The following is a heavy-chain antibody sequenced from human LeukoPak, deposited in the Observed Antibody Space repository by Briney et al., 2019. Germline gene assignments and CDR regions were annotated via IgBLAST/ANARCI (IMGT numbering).Heavy chain of an antibody. CDR2: MNPNSGNT. J-gene: IGHJ4*02. CDR1: GYTFTSYD. V-gene: IGHV1-8*01. CDR3: ARGYDIFPVSSLGYFDY. D-gene: IGHD3-9*01. Sequence: APVTVSCKASGYTFTSYDINWVRQAPGQGLEWMGWMNPNSGNTGYAQKFQGRVTMTRNTSISTAYMELSSLRSEDTAVYYCARGYDIFPVSSLGYFDYWGQGTLVTVSS.